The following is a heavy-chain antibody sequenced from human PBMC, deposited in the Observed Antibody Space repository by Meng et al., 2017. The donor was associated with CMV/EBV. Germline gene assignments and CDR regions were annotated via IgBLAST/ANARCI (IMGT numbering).Heavy chain of an antibody. CDR2: IIPIFGTA. CDR3: ARGARGIVVVPAAPLDY. CDR1: GGTFSSYT. V-gene: IGHV1-69*05. J-gene: IGHJ4*02. Sequence: SVKVSCKASGGTFSSYTISWVRQAPGQGLEWMGGIIPIFGTANYAQKFQGRVTITTDESTSTAYMELSSLRSEDTAVYYCARGARGIVVVPAAPLDYWGQGTLVTVSS. D-gene: IGHD2-2*01.